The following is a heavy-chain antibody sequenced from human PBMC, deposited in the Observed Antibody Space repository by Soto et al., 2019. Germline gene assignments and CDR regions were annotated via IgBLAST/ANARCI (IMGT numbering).Heavy chain of an antibody. D-gene: IGHD3-3*01. V-gene: IGHV3-74*01. CDR2: INSDGTRI. CDR3: ARAGDWYYVQDF. Sequence: EVQLVESGGGLVQPGGSLRLSCAASGFTFTNYRIHWVRQAPGKGLVWVARINSDGTRINYADSVKGRFTISRDNAKNTVFLQMNSLRDEDSAVYFCARAGDWYYVQDFWGQGTLVTVSS. CDR1: GFTFTNYR. J-gene: IGHJ4*02.